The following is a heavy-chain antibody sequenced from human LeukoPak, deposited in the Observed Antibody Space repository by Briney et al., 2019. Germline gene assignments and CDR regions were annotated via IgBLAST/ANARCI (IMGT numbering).Heavy chain of an antibody. CDR1: GYTFTSYD. D-gene: IGHD2-15*01. V-gene: IGHV1-8*01. Sequence: GASVKVSCKASGYTFTSYDINWVRQATGQGLEWMGWMNPNSGNTGYAQKFRGRVTMTRNTSISTAYMELRSLRSEDTAVYYCARVCSGGSCLLYYYYGMDVWGQGTTVTVSS. CDR3: ARVCSGGSCLLYYYYGMDV. J-gene: IGHJ6*02. CDR2: MNPNSGNT.